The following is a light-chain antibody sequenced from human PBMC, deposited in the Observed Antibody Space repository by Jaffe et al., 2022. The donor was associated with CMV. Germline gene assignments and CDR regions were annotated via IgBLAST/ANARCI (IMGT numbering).Light chain of an antibody. CDR1: SLRSNH. CDR3: NSRDTDVEV. CDR2: GKN. J-gene: IGLJ3*02. Sequence: SSELTQDPAVSVALGQTVTITCRGDSLRSNHASWYLQKAGQAPKLVIYGKNYRPSGIPDRFSGSTSGNTASLTISGAQAGDEGDYYCNSRDTDVEVFGGGTKVTVL. V-gene: IGLV3-19*01.